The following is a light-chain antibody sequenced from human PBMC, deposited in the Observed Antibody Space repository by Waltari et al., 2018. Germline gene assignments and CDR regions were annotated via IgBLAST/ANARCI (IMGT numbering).Light chain of an antibody. CDR2: DAS. J-gene: IGKJ4*01. CDR3: QQRSNWPLT. V-gene: IGKV3-11*01. CDR1: QSVSIY. Sequence: IVLTQSPATLSLSPGERATLSCRASQSVSIYLAWYQQKPGQAPRLLIYDASNRATGIPARFSGSESGTDFTLTISSLEPEDFAVYYCQQRSNWPLTFGGGTKVEIK.